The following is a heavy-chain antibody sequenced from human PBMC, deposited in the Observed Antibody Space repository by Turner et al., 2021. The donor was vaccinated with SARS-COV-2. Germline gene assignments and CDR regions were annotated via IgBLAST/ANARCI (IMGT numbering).Heavy chain of an antibody. CDR1: GYTLTELS. V-gene: IGHV1-24*01. CDR2: VDPDDGET. J-gene: IGHJ2*01. CDR3: ATTLVTLIGDWYFDL. D-gene: IGHD3-22*01. Sequence: VQLVPSGAGVKKPGASVKVLCQVSGYTLTELSIHWVRQAPGQGLELMRVVDPDDGETIYAQKFQGRVTMTEDTSTDTSNMELSSLRSEDAVVYYCATTLVTLIGDWYFDLWGLGTLVTVSS.